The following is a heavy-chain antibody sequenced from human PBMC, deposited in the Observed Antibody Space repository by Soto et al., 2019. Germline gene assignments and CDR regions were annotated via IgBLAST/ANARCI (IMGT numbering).Heavy chain of an antibody. CDR1: GYSFTSYW. D-gene: IGHD6-6*01. CDR3: ARHEYSSSPGAYYYGMDV. Sequence: GESLKISCKGSGYSFTSYWIGWVRQMPGKGLEWMGIIYPGDSDTRYSPSFQGQVTISADKSISTAYLQWSSLKASDTAMYYCARHEYSSSPGAYYYGMDVWGQGTTVTVSS. CDR2: IYPGDSDT. J-gene: IGHJ6*02. V-gene: IGHV5-51*01.